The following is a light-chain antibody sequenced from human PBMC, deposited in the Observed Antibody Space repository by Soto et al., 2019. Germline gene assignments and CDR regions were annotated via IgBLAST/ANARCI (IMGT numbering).Light chain of an antibody. CDR1: RSVGSN. Sequence: EIMMTQSPATLSVSPGERATLSCRASRSVGSNLAWYQQKPGQAPRLLIYGASTRAIDIPARFSGSGSGTEFTLTISSLQSEDFAVYYCQQYNKWPLRWTFGQGTKVDIK. CDR3: QQYNKWPLRWT. V-gene: IGKV3-15*01. J-gene: IGKJ1*01. CDR2: GAS.